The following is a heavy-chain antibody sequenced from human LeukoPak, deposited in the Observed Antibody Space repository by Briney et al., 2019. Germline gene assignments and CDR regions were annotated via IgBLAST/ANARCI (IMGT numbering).Heavy chain of an antibody. V-gene: IGHV5-51*01. J-gene: IGHJ6*02. Sequence: GESLKISCQGSGYDFATYWIGWVRQMPGKGLEWMGRINPGDSDTKYSPSFQGQVTISADKSIGSAYLQWSSLKSSDTAMYYCARLPQDYYYHGMDVWGQGTTVSVS. CDR3: ARLPQDYYYHGMDV. CDR1: GYDFATYW. CDR2: INPGDSDT.